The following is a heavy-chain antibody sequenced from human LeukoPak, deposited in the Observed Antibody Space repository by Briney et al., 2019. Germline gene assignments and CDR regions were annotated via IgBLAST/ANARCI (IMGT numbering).Heavy chain of an antibody. J-gene: IGHJ4*02. CDR1: GGSISSSSYY. CDR2: IYYSGST. Sequence: YPSETLSLTCTVSGGSISSSSYYWGWIRQPPGKGLEWIGSIYYSGSTYYNPFLKSRVTISVDTSKNQFSLKLSSVTAADTAVYYCARDKVYYYDSSGPPTLDYWGQGTLVTVSS. CDR3: ARDKVYYYDSSGPPTLDY. V-gene: IGHV4-39*07. D-gene: IGHD3-22*01.